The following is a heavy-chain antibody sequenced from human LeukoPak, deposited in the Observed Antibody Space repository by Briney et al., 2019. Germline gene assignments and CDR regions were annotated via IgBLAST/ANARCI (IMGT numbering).Heavy chain of an antibody. V-gene: IGHV4-59*01. CDR2: IYHIRST. D-gene: IGHD3-10*01. Sequence: SDTLSLICTVSVRSISRCYWSWMPQPPGKGLEWIGDIYHIRSTNYNPSRKGRVTISVDTCKNQICLKLSSVTAADTAVYYCAREAPDYGSGSYYFDYWGQGTLVTVSS. J-gene: IGHJ4*02. CDR3: AREAPDYGSGSYYFDY. CDR1: VRSISRCY.